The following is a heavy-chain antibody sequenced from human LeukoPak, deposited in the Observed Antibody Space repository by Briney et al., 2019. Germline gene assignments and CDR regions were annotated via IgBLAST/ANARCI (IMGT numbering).Heavy chain of an antibody. CDR2: INTNSGGT. CDR3: ARNPQQLLIHNWFDP. D-gene: IGHD2-15*01. CDR1: GYIFTGYY. Sequence: AASVXVSCKASGYIFTGYYIHWVRQAPGQGLEWMGRINTNSGGTNYAQKLKGRVTMTRDTANSTAYMEVSRLRSDDTAVYYCARNPQQLLIHNWFDPWGQGTLVTVSS. V-gene: IGHV1-2*06. J-gene: IGHJ5*02.